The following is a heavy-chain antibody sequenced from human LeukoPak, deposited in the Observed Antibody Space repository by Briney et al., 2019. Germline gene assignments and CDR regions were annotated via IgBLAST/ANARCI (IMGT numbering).Heavy chain of an antibody. J-gene: IGHJ6*03. V-gene: IGHV4-39*07. D-gene: IGHD3-10*01. Sequence: SETLSLTCTVSGGSISSSSYYWGWIRQPQGKGLEWIGSIYYSGSTYYNPSLKSRVTISVDTSKNQFSLKLSSVTAADTAVYYCAANGDYYYYYMDVWGKGTTVTVSS. CDR1: GGSISSSSYY. CDR3: AANGDYYYYYMDV. CDR2: IYYSGST.